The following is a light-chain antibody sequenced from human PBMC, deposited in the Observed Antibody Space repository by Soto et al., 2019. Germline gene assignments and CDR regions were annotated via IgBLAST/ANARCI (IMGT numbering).Light chain of an antibody. J-gene: IGKJ2*01. CDR3: QQYNSYPYT. CDR1: QSMSTW. V-gene: IGKV1-5*03. CDR2: NAS. Sequence: DIQMTQSPSTLSASVGDRVTITCRASQSMSTWLAWCQQKPGKAPKRLIYNASSLESGVPSRFSGSGSGTEFTLTISSLQPDDFATYYCQQYNSYPYTFGQGTNLEIK.